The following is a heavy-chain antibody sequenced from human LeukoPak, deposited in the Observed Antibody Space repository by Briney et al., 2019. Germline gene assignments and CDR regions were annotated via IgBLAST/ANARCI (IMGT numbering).Heavy chain of an antibody. Sequence: SETLSLTCAVYGGSFSGYYWSWIRQPPGKGLEWIGEINHSGSTNYNPSLKSRVTISVDTSKNQFSLKLSSVTAADTAVYYCARAPSYYDILTGSYYFDYWGQGTLVTVSS. CDR3: ARAPSYYDILTGSYYFDY. CDR1: GGSFSGYY. D-gene: IGHD3-9*01. CDR2: INHSGST. J-gene: IGHJ4*02. V-gene: IGHV4-34*01.